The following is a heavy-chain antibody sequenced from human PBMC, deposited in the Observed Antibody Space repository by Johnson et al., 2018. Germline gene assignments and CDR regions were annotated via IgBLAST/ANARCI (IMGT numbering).Heavy chain of an antibody. D-gene: IGHD4-17*01. CDR2: ISSSSSTI. V-gene: IGHV3-48*01. CDR1: GFSFSSYS. CDR3: ARFYGDYGRGYMDV. J-gene: IGHJ6*03. Sequence: EVQLVESGGGLVQPGGSLRLSCAASGFSFSSYSMIWVRQAPGKGLEWVSYISSSSSTIYYADSVKGRFTISRDNAKNALFLQMNSLRAGDTAVYYCARFYGDYGRGYMDVGAEGTTVTVSS.